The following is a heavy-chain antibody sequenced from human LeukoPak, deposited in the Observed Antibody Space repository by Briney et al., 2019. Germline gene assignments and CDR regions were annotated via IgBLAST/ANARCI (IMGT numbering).Heavy chain of an antibody. V-gene: IGHV1-8*01. CDR3: ARGPFGGDAFDI. J-gene: IGHJ3*02. Sequence: ASVKVSCKASGYTFTSYDINCVRQATGQGLEWMGWMNPNSGNTGYAQKFQGSVTMTRNTSISTAYMELSSLRSEDTAVYYCARGPFGGDAFDIWGQGTMVTVSS. CDR1: GYTFTSYD. D-gene: IGHD3-10*01. CDR2: MNPNSGNT.